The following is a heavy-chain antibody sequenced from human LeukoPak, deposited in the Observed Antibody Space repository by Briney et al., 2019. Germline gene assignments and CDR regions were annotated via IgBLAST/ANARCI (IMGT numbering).Heavy chain of an antibody. V-gene: IGHV3-30*18. CDR1: GFTFSSYG. CDR3: AKATPMRYDSSGYYY. J-gene: IGHJ4*02. Sequence: GGSLRLSCAASGFTFSSYGMHWVRQAPGKGLEWVAVISYDGSNKYYADSVKGRFTISRDNSKNTLYLQMNSLRAEDTAMYYCAKATPMRYDSSGYYYWGQGTLVTVSS. D-gene: IGHD3-22*01. CDR2: ISYDGSNK.